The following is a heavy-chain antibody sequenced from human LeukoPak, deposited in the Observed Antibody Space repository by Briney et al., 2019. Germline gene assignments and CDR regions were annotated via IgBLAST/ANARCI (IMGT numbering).Heavy chain of an antibody. CDR1: GYTFTGYY. D-gene: IGHD3-10*01. Sequence: GASVKVPCKASGYTFTGYYMHWVRQAPGQGLEWMGWINAGNGNTKYSQKFQGRVTITRDTSASTAYMELSSLRSEDTAVYYCARVEGGWFGELYFDYWGQGTLVTVSS. V-gene: IGHV1-3*01. CDR3: ARVEGGWFGELYFDY. J-gene: IGHJ4*02. CDR2: INAGNGNT.